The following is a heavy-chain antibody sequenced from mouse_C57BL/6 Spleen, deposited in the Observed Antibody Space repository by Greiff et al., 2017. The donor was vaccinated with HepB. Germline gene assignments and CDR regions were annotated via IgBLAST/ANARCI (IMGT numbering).Heavy chain of an antibody. V-gene: IGHV1-67*01. Sequence: QVQLQQSGPELVRPGVSVKISCKGSGYTFTDYAMHWVKQSHAKSLEWIGVISTYYGDASYNQKFQGKATITADTSSNTAYLQLSSLTSEDTAVYYCARSGATVHYFDYWGQGTTLTVSS. CDR3: ARSGATVHYFDY. J-gene: IGHJ2*01. CDR1: GYTFTDYA. D-gene: IGHD1-1*01. CDR2: ISTYYGDA.